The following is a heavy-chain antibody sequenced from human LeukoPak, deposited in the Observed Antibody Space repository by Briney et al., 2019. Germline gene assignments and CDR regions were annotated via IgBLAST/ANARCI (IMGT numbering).Heavy chain of an antibody. Sequence: SGGSLRLSCTASGFTFGDYAMSWFRQAPGKGLEWVGFIRSKAYGGTTEYAASVKGRFTISRDDSKRIAYLQMNSLKTEDTAVYYCTRSRWVYSSSWLRHGGYYFDYWGQGTPVTVSS. V-gene: IGHV3-49*03. D-gene: IGHD6-13*01. CDR2: IRSKAYGGTT. CDR3: TRSRWVYSSSWLRHGGYYFDY. CDR1: GFTFGDYA. J-gene: IGHJ4*02.